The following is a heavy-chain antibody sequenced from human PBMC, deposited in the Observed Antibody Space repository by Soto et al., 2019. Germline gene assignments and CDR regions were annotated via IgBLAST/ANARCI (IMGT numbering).Heavy chain of an antibody. CDR2: INHSGST. Sequence: SETLSLPCAVYGGSFSGYYWSWIRQPPGKGLEWIGEINHSGSTNYNPSLESRVTISVDTSKNQFSLKLSSVTAADTAVFYCARGSWTTMTTRGLEYLGQGILVSVSS. V-gene: IGHV4-34*01. J-gene: IGHJ4*02. D-gene: IGHD4-17*01. CDR3: ARGSWTTMTTRGLEY. CDR1: GGSFSGYY.